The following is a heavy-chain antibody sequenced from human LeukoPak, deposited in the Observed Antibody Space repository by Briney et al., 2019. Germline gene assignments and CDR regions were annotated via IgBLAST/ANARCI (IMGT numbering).Heavy chain of an antibody. V-gene: IGHV3-48*04. J-gene: IGHJ4*02. D-gene: IGHD3-10*01. CDR2: ISNSGTTI. CDR1: GFTFSSYS. Sequence: GGSLRLSCAASGFTFSSYSMNWVRQAPGKGLEWVSYISNSGTTIYYADSMKGRFTISRDNAKKSLYLQMNSLRAEDTAVYYCARVLGSYALDYWGQGTLVTVSS. CDR3: ARVLGSYALDY.